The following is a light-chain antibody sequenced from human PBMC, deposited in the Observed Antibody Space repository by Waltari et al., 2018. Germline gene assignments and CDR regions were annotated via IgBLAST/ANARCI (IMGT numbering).Light chain of an antibody. J-gene: IGKJ1*01. CDR2: DAS. CDR1: QSVGKY. V-gene: IGKV3-20*01. Sequence: EIVLTQSPGTLSLSPGERATLSCRASQSVGKYLVWYQQKPDQAPRLLIYDASIRATGIPDRFSGSGSGTDFSLTISRLEPDDSAVYYCQKYVNLPATFGQGTKVEI. CDR3: QKYVNLPAT.